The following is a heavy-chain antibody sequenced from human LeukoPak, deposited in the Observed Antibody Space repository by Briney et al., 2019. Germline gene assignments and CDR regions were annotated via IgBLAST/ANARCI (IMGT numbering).Heavy chain of an antibody. CDR2: IYYSGST. J-gene: IGHJ6*02. V-gene: IGHV4-61*01. CDR1: GGSVSNSLYY. Sequence: SETLSLTCTVSGGSVSNSLYYWSWIRQPPGTGLEWIGYIYYSGSTNYNPSLKSRVTISVDTSKNQFSLKLSSVTAADTAVYYCARDLAYGMDVWGQGTTVTVSS. CDR3: ARDLAYGMDV.